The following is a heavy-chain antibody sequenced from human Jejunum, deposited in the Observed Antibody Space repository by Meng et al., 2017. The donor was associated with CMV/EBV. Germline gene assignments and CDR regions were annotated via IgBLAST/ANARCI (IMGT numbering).Heavy chain of an antibody. V-gene: IGHV1-18*01. Sequence: QVQLVQSGPEVKRPGASVKVSCKASGYSYSSYGINWVRQAPGQGLEWMGWISPFNANTKYAQKFQGRVTMTTDTSTTTAYMELRSLRSDDTAVYFCARATSRILVANSDAFDVWGRGTMVTVSS. CDR2: ISPFNANT. D-gene: IGHD3-22*01. CDR1: GYSYSSYG. J-gene: IGHJ3*01. CDR3: ARATSRILVANSDAFDV.